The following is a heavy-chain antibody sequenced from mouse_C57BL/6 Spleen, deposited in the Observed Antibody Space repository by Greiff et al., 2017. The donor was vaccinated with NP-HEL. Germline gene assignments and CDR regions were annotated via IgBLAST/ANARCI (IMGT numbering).Heavy chain of an antibody. J-gene: IGHJ4*01. CDR1: GYTFTDYY. CDR2: INPNNGGT. CDR3: ARVLNYGSSYGAMDY. V-gene: IGHV1-26*01. D-gene: IGHD1-1*01. Sequence: EVQLQQSGPELVKPGASVKISCKASGYTFTDYYMNWVKQSHGKSLEWIGDINPNNGGTSYNQKFKGKATLTVDKSASTAYMEIRSLTSEDSAVDYCARVLNYGSSYGAMDYWGQGTSVTVSS.